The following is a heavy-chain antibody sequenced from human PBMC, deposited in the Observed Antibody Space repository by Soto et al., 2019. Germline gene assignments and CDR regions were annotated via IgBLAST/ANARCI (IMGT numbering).Heavy chain of an antibody. D-gene: IGHD3-9*01. Sequence: GKRLEWIGKIDAGNGNTKYSQKFQDRVTITRDTSASAAYMELRTLRSEDTSIYYCARAVGSYDILTGYSAPWGHGTLVTVSS. CDR2: IDAGNGNT. CDR3: ARAVGSYDILTGYSAP. J-gene: IGHJ5*02. V-gene: IGHV1-3*01.